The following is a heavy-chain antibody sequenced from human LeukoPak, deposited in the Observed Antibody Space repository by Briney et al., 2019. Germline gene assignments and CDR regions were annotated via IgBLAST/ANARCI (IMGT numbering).Heavy chain of an antibody. V-gene: IGHV4-34*01. CDR1: GGSFSGYY. CDR2: INHSGST. D-gene: IGHD3-10*01. Sequence: LETLSLTCAVYGGSFSGYYWSWIRQPPEKGLEWIGEINHSGSTNYNTSLKSRATISADTSKNQFSLKLSSVTAADTAVYYCARGQGGSYSTFLYYMDVWGKGTTVTVSS. CDR3: ARGQGGSYSTFLYYMDV. J-gene: IGHJ6*03.